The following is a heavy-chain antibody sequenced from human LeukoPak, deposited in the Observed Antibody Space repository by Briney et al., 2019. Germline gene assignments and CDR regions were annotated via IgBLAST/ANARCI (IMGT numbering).Heavy chain of an antibody. Sequence: PSETLSLTCTVSGGSISSSSYYWDWIRQPPGKGLEWIGAIYYSGSTNYNPSLKSRVTISVDTSKNQFSLKLSSVTAADTAVYYCARHRIPAALASAFDYWGQGTLVTVPS. V-gene: IGHV4-39*01. J-gene: IGHJ4*02. CDR2: IYYSGST. CDR3: ARHRIPAALASAFDY. D-gene: IGHD2-2*01. CDR1: GGSISSSSYY.